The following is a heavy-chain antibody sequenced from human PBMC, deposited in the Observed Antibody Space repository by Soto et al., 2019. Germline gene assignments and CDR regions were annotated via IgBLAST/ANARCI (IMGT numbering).Heavy chain of an antibody. J-gene: IGHJ4*02. CDR2: ISSSSSYI. D-gene: IGHD3-22*01. V-gene: IGHV3-21*01. Sequence: GGSLRLSCAASGFTFSSYSMNLVRQAPGKGLEWVSSISSSSSYIYYADSVKGRFTISRDNAKNSLYLQMNSLRAEDTAVYYCARDLYYYDSSGPRYDYWGQGTLVTVSS. CDR3: ARDLYYYDSSGPRYDY. CDR1: GFTFSSYS.